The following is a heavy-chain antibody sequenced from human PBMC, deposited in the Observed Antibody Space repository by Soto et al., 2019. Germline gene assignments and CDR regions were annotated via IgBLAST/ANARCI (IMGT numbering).Heavy chain of an antibody. CDR2: INHSGST. D-gene: IGHD2-15*01. V-gene: IGHV4-34*01. Sequence: RRISNPPGKGLEWIGEINHSGSTNYNPSLKSRVTISVDTSKNQFSLKQSSVTAADTAVSYWPRRPHAISGCSLDSCGPGTPVT. J-gene: IGHJ4*02. CDR3: PRRPHAISGCSLDS.